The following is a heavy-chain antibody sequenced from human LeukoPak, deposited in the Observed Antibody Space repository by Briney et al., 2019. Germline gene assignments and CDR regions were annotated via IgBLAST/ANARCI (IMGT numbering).Heavy chain of an antibody. CDR2: IIPIFGTA. J-gene: IGHJ6*04. D-gene: IGHD2-2*01. CDR1: GGTFSSYA. V-gene: IGHV1-69*13. CDR3: ARGYLGYCSSTSCCAMQAPKRYYYYGMDV. Sequence: ASVKVSCKASGGTFSSYAISWVRQAPGQGLEWMGGIIPIFGTANYAQKFQGRVTITADESTSTAYMELSSLRSEDTAVYYCARGYLGYCSSTSCCAMQAPKRYYYYGMDVWGKGTTVTVSS.